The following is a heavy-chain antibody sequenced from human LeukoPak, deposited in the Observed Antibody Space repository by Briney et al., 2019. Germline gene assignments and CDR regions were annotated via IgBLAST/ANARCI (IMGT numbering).Heavy chain of an antibody. V-gene: IGHV3-30*04. Sequence: GGSLRLSCAASGFTFSSYAMHWVRQAPGKGLEWVAVISYDGSNKYYADSVKGRFTISRDNSKNTLYLQMNSLRAEDTAVYYCASVMAAEDYWGQRDLVTVSS. D-gene: IGHD2-8*01. J-gene: IGHJ4*02. CDR3: ASVMAAEDY. CDR1: GFTFSSYA. CDR2: ISYDGSNK.